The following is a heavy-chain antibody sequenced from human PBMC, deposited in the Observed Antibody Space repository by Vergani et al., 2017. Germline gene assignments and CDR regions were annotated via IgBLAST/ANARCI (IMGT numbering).Heavy chain of an antibody. D-gene: IGHD3-3*01. V-gene: IGHV4-39*01. CDR3: ARLNYDFWSGCSRFDY. CDR2: IYYSGST. J-gene: IGHJ4*02. Sequence: QLQLQESGPGLVKPSETLSLTCTVSGGSISSSSYYWGWIRQPPGKGLEWIGSIYYSGSTYYNPSLKSRVTISVDTSKNQFSLKLSSVTAADTAVYYCARLNYDFWSGCSRFDYWGQGTLVTVSS. CDR1: GGSISSSSYY.